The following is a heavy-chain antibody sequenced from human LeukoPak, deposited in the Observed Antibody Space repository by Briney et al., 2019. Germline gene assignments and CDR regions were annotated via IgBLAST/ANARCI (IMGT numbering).Heavy chain of an antibody. CDR3: AKDSSADDSSGYSYYFDY. Sequence: GGSLRLSCAASGFTFSSYSMNWVRQAPGKGLEWVAVISFDATNKYYADFVKGRFTISRDNSKNTLYLQMNSLRAEDTAVYYCAKDSSADDSSGYSYYFDYWGQGTLVTVSS. V-gene: IGHV3-30*18. CDR1: GFTFSSYS. D-gene: IGHD3-22*01. J-gene: IGHJ4*02. CDR2: ISFDATNK.